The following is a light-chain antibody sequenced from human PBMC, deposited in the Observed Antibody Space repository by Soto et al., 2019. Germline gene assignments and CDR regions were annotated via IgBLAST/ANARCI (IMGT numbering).Light chain of an antibody. J-gene: IGLJ1*01. Sequence: QSALTQPASVSGSHGQSITISCTGTSSDVGGYNYVSWYQQHPGKAPKVMIYEVSNRPSGVSNRFSGSKSGNTASLTISGLQAEDEADYYCSSYTSSSTYVFGTGTKLTVL. CDR1: SSDVGGYNY. CDR3: SSYTSSSTYV. V-gene: IGLV2-14*01. CDR2: EVS.